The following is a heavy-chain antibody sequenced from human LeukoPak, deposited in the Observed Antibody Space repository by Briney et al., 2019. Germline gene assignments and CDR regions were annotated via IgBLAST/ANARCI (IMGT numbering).Heavy chain of an antibody. Sequence: PGGSLRLSCAAFGFTFSSYSMNWVRQAPGKGLEWVSSISGSSSYIYYADSVKGRFTISRDNAKNSLYLQMYSLRAEDTAVYYCARDPGSGYVNNWFDPWGQGTLVTVSS. CDR1: GFTFSSYS. CDR3: ARDPGSGYVNNWFDP. CDR2: ISGSSSYI. V-gene: IGHV3-21*01. J-gene: IGHJ5*02. D-gene: IGHD3-22*01.